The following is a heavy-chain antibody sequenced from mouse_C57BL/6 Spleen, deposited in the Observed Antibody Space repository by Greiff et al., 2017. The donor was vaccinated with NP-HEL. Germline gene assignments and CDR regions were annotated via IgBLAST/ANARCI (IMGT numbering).Heavy chain of an antibody. J-gene: IGHJ3*01. D-gene: IGHD3-2*02. CDR2: IDPENGDT. CDR1: GFNIKDDY. V-gene: IGHV14-4*01. CDR3: TTGLRLLAWFAY. Sequence: VQLQQSGAELVRPGASVKLSCTASGFNIKDDYMHWVKQRPEQGLEWIGWIDPENGDTEYASKFQGKATITADTSSNTAYLQRSSLTSEDTAVYYCTTGLRLLAWFAYWGQGTLVTVSA.